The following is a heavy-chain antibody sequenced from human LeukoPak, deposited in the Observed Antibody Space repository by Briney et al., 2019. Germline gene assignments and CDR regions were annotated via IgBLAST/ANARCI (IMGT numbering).Heavy chain of an antibody. CDR2: ISTYNANT. J-gene: IGHJ4*02. D-gene: IGHD3-9*01. CDR1: GYTFTSYG. CDR3: ARAVSRRGRYFDWSCDY. V-gene: IGHV1-18*01. Sequence: ASVKVSCKASGYTFTSYGISWVRQAPEQGLEWMGWISTYNANTNYAQKFQGRVTMSIDTSTTTAHTELRSLRSGDTAVYYCARAVSRRGRYFDWSCDYWGQGTLVTLSS.